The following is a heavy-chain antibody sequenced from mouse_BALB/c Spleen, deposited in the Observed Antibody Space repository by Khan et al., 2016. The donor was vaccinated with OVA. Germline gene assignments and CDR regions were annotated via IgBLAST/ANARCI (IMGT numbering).Heavy chain of an antibody. CDR3: AKDRGYYALDY. CDR1: GFSLTSYG. CDR2: IWGDGNT. Sequence: QVQLKQSGPGLVAPSQSLSITCTVSGFSLTSYGVSWVRQPPGKGLEWLGVIWGDGNTNFHSALRSRLSISKDNSKSQVFLKLNSPQTDDTATYYCAKDRGYYALDYWGQGTSVTVSS. V-gene: IGHV2-3*01. J-gene: IGHJ4*01.